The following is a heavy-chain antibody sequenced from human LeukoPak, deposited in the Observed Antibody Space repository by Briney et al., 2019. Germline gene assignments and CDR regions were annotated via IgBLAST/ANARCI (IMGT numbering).Heavy chain of an antibody. D-gene: IGHD5-18*01. CDR1: GFTFSSYA. CDR3: ARLRVQLWLDESFDYYDMDV. V-gene: IGHV3-30-3*01. Sequence: GGSLRLSCAASGFTFSSYAMHWVRQAPGKGLEWVAVISYDGSNKYYADSVKGRFTISRDNSKNTLYLQMNSLRAEDTAVYYCARLRVQLWLDESFDYYDMDVWGQGTTVTVSS. J-gene: IGHJ6*02. CDR2: ISYDGSNK.